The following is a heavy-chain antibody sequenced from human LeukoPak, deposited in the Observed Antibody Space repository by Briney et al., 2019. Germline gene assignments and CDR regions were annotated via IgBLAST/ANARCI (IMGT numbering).Heavy chain of an antibody. V-gene: IGHV3-43D*03. D-gene: IGHD5-24*01. CDR3: AKDIGDGYNYGVVSN. CDR1: GFTFGDYA. CDR2: ISWDGGST. Sequence: GGSLRLPCAASGFTFGDYAMHWVRQAPGKGLEWVSLISWDGGSTYYADSVKGRFTISRDNSKNSLYLQMNSLRAEDTALYYCAKDIGDGYNYGVVSNWGQGTLVTVSS. J-gene: IGHJ4*02.